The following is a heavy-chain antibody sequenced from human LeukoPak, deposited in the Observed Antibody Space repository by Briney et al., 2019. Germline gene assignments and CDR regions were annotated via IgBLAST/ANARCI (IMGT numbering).Heavy chain of an antibody. D-gene: IGHD2-8*01. CDR3: ATGPLPPDIVLMVYAHYYILQPLVY. Sequence: ASVKVSCKVSVYTLTELSMHWVRPAPGKGVEWMGGFDPEDGETIYAQKFQGRVTMTEDTSTDTAYMELSSLRSEDTAVYYCATGPLPPDIVLMVYAHYYILQPLVYWGQGTLVTVSS. V-gene: IGHV1-24*01. CDR2: FDPEDGET. CDR1: VYTLTELS. J-gene: IGHJ4*02.